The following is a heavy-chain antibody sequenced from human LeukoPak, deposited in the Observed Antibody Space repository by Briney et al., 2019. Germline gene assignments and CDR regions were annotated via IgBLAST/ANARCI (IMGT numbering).Heavy chain of an antibody. D-gene: IGHD2-2*01. CDR1: GGSISSSSYY. Sequence: PSETLSLTCTVSGGSISSSSYYWGWIRQPPGKGLEWIGNIYYSGSTYYNPSLKSRVTISVDTSKNQFSLKANSVTAADTAVYYCATHPYCGSSCYFDHWGQGTLVTVSS. V-gene: IGHV4-39*01. CDR2: IYYSGST. J-gene: IGHJ4*02. CDR3: ATHPYCGSSCYFDH.